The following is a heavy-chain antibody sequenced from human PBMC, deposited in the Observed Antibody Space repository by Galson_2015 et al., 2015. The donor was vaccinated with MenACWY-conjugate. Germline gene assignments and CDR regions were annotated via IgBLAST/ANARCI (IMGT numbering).Heavy chain of an antibody. CDR1: GFTFNDFY. D-gene: IGHD1/OR15-1a*01. V-gene: IGHV3-11*05. J-gene: IGHJ4*02. Sequence: SLRLSCAASGFTFNDFYMSWIRQAPGKGLEWVSFISSSSSYSEYTDSVKGRFTISRDTAKNSLYLQMNSLRAEDTAVYYCARGTREPDYWGQGTLVTVSS. CDR2: ISSSSSYS. CDR3: ARGTREPDY.